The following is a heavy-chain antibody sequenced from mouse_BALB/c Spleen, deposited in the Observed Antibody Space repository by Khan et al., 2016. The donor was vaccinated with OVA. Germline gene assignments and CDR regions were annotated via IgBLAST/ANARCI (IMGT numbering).Heavy chain of an antibody. Sequence: EVELVESGGGLVQPGGSRKVSCAASGFTFSGFGMHWVRQAPEKGLEWVAYISSGSATIYYADTVKGRFTISRDNPKNTLFLQMTSLRSEDTAMYYCTRSKITTWYFDVWGAGTTVTVSS. D-gene: IGHD2-4*01. J-gene: IGHJ1*01. CDR3: TRSKITTWYFDV. V-gene: IGHV5-17*02. CDR1: GFTFSGFG. CDR2: ISSGSATI.